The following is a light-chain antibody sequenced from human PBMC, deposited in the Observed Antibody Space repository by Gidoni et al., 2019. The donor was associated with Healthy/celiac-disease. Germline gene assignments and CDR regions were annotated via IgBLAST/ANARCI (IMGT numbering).Light chain of an antibody. CDR1: QSISSY. CDR2: GAS. V-gene: IGKV1-39*01. Sequence: IQMTQSPSSLSASVGDRVTITCRASQSISSYLNWYQQKQGKATKLLIYGASSLQSGVPSSFSGSGSGTNFTFPISSLQPEDFATFYCQQSYSTPWTFGQGTKVEIK. CDR3: QQSYSTPWT. J-gene: IGKJ1*01.